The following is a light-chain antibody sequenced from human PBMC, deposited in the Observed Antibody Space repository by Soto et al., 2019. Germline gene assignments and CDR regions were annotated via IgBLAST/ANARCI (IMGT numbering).Light chain of an antibody. V-gene: IGKV3-15*01. CDR2: GAS. CDR3: QQYNNWPLLT. CDR1: QSVSSSN. J-gene: IGKJ4*01. Sequence: EIVMTQSPATLSVSPGERATLSCRASQSVSSSNLAWYQQKPGQAPRLLIYGASTRATGIPARFSGSGSGTEFTLTISSLQSEDFAVYYCQQYNNWPLLTFGGGTKVDIK.